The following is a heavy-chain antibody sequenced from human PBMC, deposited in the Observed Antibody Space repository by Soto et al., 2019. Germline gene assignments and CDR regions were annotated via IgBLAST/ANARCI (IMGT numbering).Heavy chain of an antibody. Sequence: SGPTLVNPTQPLTLTCTFSGFSLSTSGMCVSWIRQPPGKALEWLARIDWDDDKYYSTSLKTRLTISKDTSKNQVVLTMTNMDPVDTATYYCARTTYYDFWSGYSTYYYYYYMDVWGKGTTVTVSS. CDR3: ARTTYYDFWSGYSTYYYYYYMDV. J-gene: IGHJ6*03. V-gene: IGHV2-70*11. CDR1: GFSLSTSGMC. CDR2: IDWDDDK. D-gene: IGHD3-3*01.